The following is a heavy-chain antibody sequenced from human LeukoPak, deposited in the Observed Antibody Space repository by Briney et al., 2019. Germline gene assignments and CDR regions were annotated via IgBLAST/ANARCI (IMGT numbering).Heavy chain of an antibody. D-gene: IGHD3-10*01. CDR1: GFTFSTYA. V-gene: IGHV3-23*01. CDR2: ISGSGGST. J-gene: IGHJ4*02. Sequence: HLGGSLRLSRAASGFTFSTYAMSWVRQAPGEGLEWVSGISGSGGSTYYADPVKGRFTISRDNSKNTLYLQMNSLRAEDTAVYYCARAVAAARGVNYFDYWGQGTLVTVSS. CDR3: ARAVAAARGVNYFDY.